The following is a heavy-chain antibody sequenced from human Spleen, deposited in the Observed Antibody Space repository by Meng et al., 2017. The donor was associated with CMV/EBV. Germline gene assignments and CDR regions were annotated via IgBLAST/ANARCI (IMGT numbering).Heavy chain of an antibody. D-gene: IGHD1-1*01. V-gene: IGHV1-69*05. Sequence: NASGDAFNYYGVNWEREAPGQGLEWMGGIIPIYGTANYAQKFQGRVSITTDKSKTTAYMELRRLRSGDAAVYDCAREGVVGTTIGFDYWGQGTLVTVSS. CDR1: GDAFNYYG. CDR2: IIPIYGTA. CDR3: AREGVVGTTIGFDY. J-gene: IGHJ4*02.